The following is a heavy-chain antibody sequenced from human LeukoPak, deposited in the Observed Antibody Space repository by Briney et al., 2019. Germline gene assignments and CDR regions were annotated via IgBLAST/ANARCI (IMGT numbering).Heavy chain of an antibody. CDR2: ISSSSSYI. V-gene: IGHV3-21*01. CDR1: GFTFSSYS. D-gene: IGHD6-19*01. Sequence: PGGSLRLSCAASGFTFSSYSMNWVRQAPGKGLEWVSSISSSSSYIYYADSVKGRFTISRDNAKNSLYLQMNSLRAEDTAVYYCAKVVGWYVYYYYYGMDVWGQGTTVTVSS. CDR3: AKVVGWYVYYYYYGMDV. J-gene: IGHJ6*02.